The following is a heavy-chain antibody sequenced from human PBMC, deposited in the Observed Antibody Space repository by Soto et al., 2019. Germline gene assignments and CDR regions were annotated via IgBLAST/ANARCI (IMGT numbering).Heavy chain of an antibody. CDR1: GFIFSSYG. D-gene: IGHD2-15*01. CDR2: ISYEGSHT. J-gene: IGHJ4*02. Sequence: QVQLVESGGGVVQPGRSLRLSCAASGFIFSSYGMHWVRQAPGKGLEWVAVISYEGSHTYYADSVKGRFTSTRDNSKNTLYLQMNSLIPEDTAVYYCAKEVHCGGGSCSWSEGFDYWGQGTLLTVSS. V-gene: IGHV3-30*18. CDR3: AKEVHCGGGSCSWSEGFDY.